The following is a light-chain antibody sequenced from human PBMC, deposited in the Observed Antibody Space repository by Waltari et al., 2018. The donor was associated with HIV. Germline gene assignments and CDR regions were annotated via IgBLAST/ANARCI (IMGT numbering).Light chain of an antibody. Sequence: QSALTQPPSASGSPGQSVTISCTGTSSDVGGSKYVSWYQQHPGKAPKLMIYEVNKRPSGVPDRFSGSKSANTAARTVSGLQADEEADYYCNSYAGSNNGVFGGGTKLTVL. CDR2: EVN. CDR1: SSDVGGSKY. CDR3: NSYAGSNNGV. J-gene: IGLJ3*02. V-gene: IGLV2-8*01.